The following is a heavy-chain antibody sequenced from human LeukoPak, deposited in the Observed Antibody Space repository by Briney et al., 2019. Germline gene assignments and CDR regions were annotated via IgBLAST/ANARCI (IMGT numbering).Heavy chain of an antibody. CDR1: GGSISPYF. J-gene: IGHJ5*02. Sequence: SETLSLTCTVSGGSISPYFWSWIRQPPGKGLEWIGYIYYSGSTNHNPSLKSRVTISVDTSKNQFSLKLSSVTAADTAVYYCARGGNYWPQWWFDPWGRGTLVSVSS. CDR3: ARGGNYWPQWWFDP. D-gene: IGHD1-26*01. CDR2: IYYSGST. V-gene: IGHV4-59*01.